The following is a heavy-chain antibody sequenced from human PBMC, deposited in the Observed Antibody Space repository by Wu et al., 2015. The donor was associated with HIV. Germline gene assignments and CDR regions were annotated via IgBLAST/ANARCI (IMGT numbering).Heavy chain of an antibody. J-gene: IGHJ6*04. CDR1: GYTFTGFY. CDR2: INPDSGGT. Sequence: QVQLVQSGAEVKKPGASVKVSCKASGYTFTGFYIHWVRQAPGQGLEWMGWINPDSGGTNYAQRFQGRVTMTRNTSTTTAYMELSGLRSDDTAVYYCVRVTPPDVWGKGTTVIVSS. V-gene: IGHV1-2*02. CDR3: VRVTPPDV.